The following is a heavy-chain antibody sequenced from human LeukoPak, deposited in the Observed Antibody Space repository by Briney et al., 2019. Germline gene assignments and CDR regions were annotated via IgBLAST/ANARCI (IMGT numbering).Heavy chain of an antibody. CDR1: GFTFSSYA. Sequence: GGSLRLSCAASGFTFSSYAMSWVRQAPGKGLEWVSAISGSGGSTDYADSVKGRFTISRDNSKNTLYLQMNSLRAEDTAVYYCAKDRGWELLLSSYFDYWGQGTLVTVSS. CDR2: ISGSGGST. J-gene: IGHJ4*02. D-gene: IGHD1-26*01. CDR3: AKDRGWELLLSSYFDY. V-gene: IGHV3-23*01.